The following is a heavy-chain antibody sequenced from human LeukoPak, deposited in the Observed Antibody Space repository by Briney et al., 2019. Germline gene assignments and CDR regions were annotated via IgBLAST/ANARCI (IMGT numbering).Heavy chain of an antibody. CDR3: ARGWGRRRYFDL. CDR1: GESFSGYY. Sequence: SETLSLTCAVYGESFSGYYWNWIRLPPGKGLEWIGEINHSGSTNYNPSLKSRVTISVDTSKNQFSLKLSSMTAADTAVYYCARGWGRRRYFDLWGRGTLSLSPQ. D-gene: IGHD3-16*01. CDR2: INHSGST. J-gene: IGHJ2*01. V-gene: IGHV4-34*01.